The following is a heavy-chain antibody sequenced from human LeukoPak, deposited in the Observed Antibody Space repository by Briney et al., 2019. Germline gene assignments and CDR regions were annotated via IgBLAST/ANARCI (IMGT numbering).Heavy chain of an antibody. D-gene: IGHD6-13*01. CDR1: GFTFDDYG. J-gene: IGHJ1*01. Sequence: PGGSLRLSCAASGFTFDDYGMSWVRQAPGKGLEWVSGINWNGGSTYYADSVKGRFTISRDNSKNTLYLQMNSLRAEDTAVYYCARGSSWFNAEYFQHWGQGTLVTVSS. CDR3: ARGSSWFNAEYFQH. V-gene: IGHV3-20*04. CDR2: INWNGGST.